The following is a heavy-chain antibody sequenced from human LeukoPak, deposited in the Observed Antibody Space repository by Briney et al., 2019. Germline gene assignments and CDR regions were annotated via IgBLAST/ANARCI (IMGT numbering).Heavy chain of an antibody. CDR1: GFTFSNYA. D-gene: IGHD3-3*01. CDR2: IGGSGDGT. V-gene: IGHV3-23*01. CDR3: AKALSDYDFWSGYWDYLDS. Sequence: GGSLRLSCAASGFTFSNYAMNWVRQAPGKGLEWVSAIGGSGDGTYYADSVKGRFTISRDNSKNTLYLQMNSLRAEDTAVYFCAKALSDYDFWSGYWDYLDSWGQGTLVTVSS. J-gene: IGHJ4*02.